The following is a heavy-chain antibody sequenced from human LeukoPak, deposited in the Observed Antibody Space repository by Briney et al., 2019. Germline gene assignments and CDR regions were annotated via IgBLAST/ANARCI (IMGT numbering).Heavy chain of an antibody. CDR2: INPNSGGT. V-gene: IGHV1-2*02. Sequence: ASVKVSCKASGYTFTGYYMHWVRQAPGQGLEWMGWINPNSGGTNYAQKFQGRVTMTRDTSISTAYMELSRLRSDDTAVYYCAREAWEVVDPQVAWQYPLKQYNWFDPWGQGTLVTVSS. D-gene: IGHD2-2*01. J-gene: IGHJ5*02. CDR3: AREAWEVVDPQVAWQYPLKQYNWFDP. CDR1: GYTFTGYY.